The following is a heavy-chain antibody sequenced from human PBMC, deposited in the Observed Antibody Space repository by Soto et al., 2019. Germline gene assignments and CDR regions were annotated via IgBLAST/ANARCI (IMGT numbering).Heavy chain of an antibody. D-gene: IGHD1-1*01. CDR1: GDSVSSNSAA. V-gene: IGHV6-1*01. Sequence: SQTLSLTCAISGDSVSSNSAAWNWIRRSPSRGLECLGRTDYRSKWYNDYAVSVKSRITINPDTSKNQFSLQLNSVTPEDTAVYCCARARTTSGGYYYFYFGMDVGGQGTTVTVSS. CDR3: ARARTTSGGYYYFYFGMDV. CDR2: TDYRSKWYN. J-gene: IGHJ6*02.